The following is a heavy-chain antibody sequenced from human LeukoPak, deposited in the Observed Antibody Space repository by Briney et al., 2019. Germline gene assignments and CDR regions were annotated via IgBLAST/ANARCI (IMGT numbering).Heavy chain of an antibody. J-gene: IGHJ6*03. CDR2: IYYSGST. Sequence: SETLSLTXTVSGGSISSYYWSWIRQPPGKGLEWIGYIYYSGSTNYNPSLKSRVTISVDTSKNQFSLKLSSVTAADTAVYYCARGDSSGYYYYYYYYMDVWGKGTTVTVSS. CDR1: GGSISSYY. D-gene: IGHD3-22*01. V-gene: IGHV4-59*01. CDR3: ARGDSSGYYYYYYYYMDV.